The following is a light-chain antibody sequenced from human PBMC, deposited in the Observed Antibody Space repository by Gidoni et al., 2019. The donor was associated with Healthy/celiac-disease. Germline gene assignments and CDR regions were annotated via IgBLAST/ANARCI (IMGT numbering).Light chain of an antibody. J-gene: IGKJ2*01. CDR1: QSISSY. CDR3: QQSYSTPLYT. V-gene: IGKV1-39*01. CDR2: AAS. Sequence: DIQMTQSPSSLSASVGDRVTITCRASQSISSYLNWYQQKPGKAPKLLIYAASSLQSGVPSRFSGSVSGTDFTLTLRSLQPEYFATYYCQQSYSTPLYTFGQGTKLEIK.